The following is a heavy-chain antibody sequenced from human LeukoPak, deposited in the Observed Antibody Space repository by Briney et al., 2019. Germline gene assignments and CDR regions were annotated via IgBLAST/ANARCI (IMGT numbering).Heavy chain of an antibody. J-gene: IGHJ4*02. CDR2: ISSSGATI. D-gene: IGHD5-18*01. CDR3: TRDAGTRLIYSFGYGDY. V-gene: IGHV3-48*03. CDR1: GFTFHNYE. Sequence: GGSLRLSCVASGFTFHNYEMNWVRQAPGKGLEWVSYISSSGATIYYADAVKGRFTISRDNAKSSLYLQMNSLRAEDTAVYYCTRDAGTRLIYSFGYGDYWGQGALVTVSS.